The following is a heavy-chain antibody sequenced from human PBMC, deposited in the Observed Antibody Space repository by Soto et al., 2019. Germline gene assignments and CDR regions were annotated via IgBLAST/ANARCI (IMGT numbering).Heavy chain of an antibody. V-gene: IGHV4-34*01. D-gene: IGHD3-9*01. Sequence: SETLSLTCAVYGGSFSGYYWSWIRQPPGKGLEWIGEINHSGSTNYNPSLKSRVTISVDTSKNQLSLKLSSVTAADTAVYYCARDWDDILILGYWGQGTLVTVSS. CDR1: GGSFSGYY. J-gene: IGHJ4*02. CDR3: ARDWDDILILGY. CDR2: INHSGST.